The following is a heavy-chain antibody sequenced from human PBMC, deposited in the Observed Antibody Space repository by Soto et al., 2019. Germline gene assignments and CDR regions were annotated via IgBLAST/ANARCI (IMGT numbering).Heavy chain of an antibody. CDR1: GASINNYY. V-gene: IGHV4-59*01. CDR2: SYHGGTT. D-gene: IGHD3-10*01. CDR3: ARVVGYYYGSVSYSSGIDY. J-gene: IGHJ4*02. Sequence: SETLSLTCTVSGASINNYYWTWIRQPPGKGLEWIGYSYHGGTTDYNPSLKSRVTISVDTSKNQFSLKLTSVTAADTAVYYCARVVGYYYGSVSYSSGIDYWGQGALVTVSS.